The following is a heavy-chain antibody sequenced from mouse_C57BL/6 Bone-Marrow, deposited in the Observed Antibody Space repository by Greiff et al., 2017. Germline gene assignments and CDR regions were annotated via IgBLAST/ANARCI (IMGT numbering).Heavy chain of an antibody. CDR1: GYTFTDYN. CDR2: INPNNGGT. Sequence: EVQLQQSGPELVKPGASVKMSCKASGYTFTDYNMHWVKQSHGKSLEWIGYINPNNGGTSYNQKFKGKATLTVNKSSSTAYMELRSLTSEDSAVYYCGKGFITTVVGDFDVWGTGTTVTVSS. CDR3: GKGFITTVVGDFDV. D-gene: IGHD1-1*01. V-gene: IGHV1-22*01. J-gene: IGHJ1*03.